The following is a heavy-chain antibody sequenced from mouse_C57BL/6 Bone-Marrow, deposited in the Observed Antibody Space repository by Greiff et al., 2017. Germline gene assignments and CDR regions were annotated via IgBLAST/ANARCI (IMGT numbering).Heavy chain of an antibody. CDR2: IDPEGGET. D-gene: IGHD1-1*01. CDR3: ARGYGGRPFAY. J-gene: IGHJ3*01. V-gene: IGHV14-2*01. Sequence: EVQLQQSGAELVKPGASVKLSCTASGFNINDYYMHWVKQRPEQGLEWIGRIDPEGGETNYAPKFQGKATITADTSSNTAYLQLSSLTSEDTAVYYCARGYGGRPFAYWGQGTLVTVSA. CDR1: GFNINDYY.